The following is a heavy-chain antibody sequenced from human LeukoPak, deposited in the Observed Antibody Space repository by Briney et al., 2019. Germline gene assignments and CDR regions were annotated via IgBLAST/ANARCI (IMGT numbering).Heavy chain of an antibody. D-gene: IGHD6-13*01. CDR2: IRSKAYGGTT. CDR3: TSTHSSSWYYGSEYFQH. Sequence: QTGGSLRLSCTASGFTFGDYAMSWFRQAPGKGLEWVGFIRSKAYGGTTEYAASVKGRFTISRDDSKSIAYLQMNSLKTEDTAVYYCTSTHSSSWYYGSEYFQHWGQGTLVTVSS. V-gene: IGHV3-49*03. CDR1: GFTFGDYA. J-gene: IGHJ1*01.